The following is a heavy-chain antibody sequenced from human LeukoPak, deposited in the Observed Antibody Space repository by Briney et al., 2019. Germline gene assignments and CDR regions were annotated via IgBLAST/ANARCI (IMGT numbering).Heavy chain of an antibody. CDR2: IYHSGGT. J-gene: IGHJ5*02. V-gene: IGHV4-4*02. CDR1: GGSISSSNW. D-gene: IGHD3-10*01. Sequence: SGTLSLTCAVSGGSISSSNWWSWVRQPPGKGLEWIGEIYHSGGTNYNPSLKSRVTISVDTSKNQFSLKLSSVTAADTAVYYCARQTWGSGARESDWFDPWGQGTLVTVSS. CDR3: ARQTWGSGARESDWFDP.